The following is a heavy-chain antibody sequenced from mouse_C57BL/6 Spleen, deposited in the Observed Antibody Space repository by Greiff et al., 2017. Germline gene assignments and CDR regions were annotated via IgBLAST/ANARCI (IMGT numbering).Heavy chain of an antibody. CDR2: IHPNSGST. D-gene: IGHD1-1*01. V-gene: IGHV1-64*01. J-gene: IGHJ2*01. Sequence: QVQLQQPGAELVKPGASVKLSCKASGYTFTSYWMHWVKQRPGQGLEWIGMIHPNSGSTNYNEKFKSKATLTVDKSSSTAYMLLSSLTSEDSAVYYCARRGSSWDYWGQGTTLTVSS. CDR1: GYTFTSYW. CDR3: ARRGSSWDY.